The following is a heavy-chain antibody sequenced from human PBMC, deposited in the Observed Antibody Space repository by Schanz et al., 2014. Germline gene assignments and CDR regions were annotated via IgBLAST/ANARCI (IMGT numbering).Heavy chain of an antibody. CDR3: ARRRSGWAFDF. V-gene: IGHV1-3*01. CDR2: INAGNGNT. CDR1: GYTFISYA. Sequence: VKVSCKASGYTFISYAMHWVRQAPGQRLEWMGWINAGNGNTKYSQKFQGRVTITRNTSASTAYMELSSLRSEDKAVYYCARRRSGWAFDFWGTGNLDNVSP. D-gene: IGHD6-19*01. J-gene: IGHJ4*02.